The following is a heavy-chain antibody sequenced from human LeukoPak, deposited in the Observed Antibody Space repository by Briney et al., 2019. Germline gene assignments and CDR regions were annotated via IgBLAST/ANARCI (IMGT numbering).Heavy chain of an antibody. CDR1: GYTFTSYG. CDR2: ISAYNGNT. J-gene: IGHJ4*02. D-gene: IGHD1-26*01. V-gene: IGHV1-18*01. Sequence: ASVKVSCKXSGYTFTSYGISWVRQSPGQGLEWMGWISAYNGNTNYAQKLQGRVTMTTDTSTSTAYMELRSLRSDDTAVYYSARDQIFVGELLDYWGQGTLVTVSS. CDR3: ARDQIFVGELLDY.